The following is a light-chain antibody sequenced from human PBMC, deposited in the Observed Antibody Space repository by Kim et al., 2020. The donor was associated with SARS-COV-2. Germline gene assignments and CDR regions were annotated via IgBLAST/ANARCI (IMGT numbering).Light chain of an antibody. CDR3: QVWDTDTDDYV. Sequence: SYELTQPPSVSVAPGQTARITCGGNNIGGHSVHWYQQKPGQAPVLAIYYDSDRPSGIPERFSGSKAATTAPLTISRVEAGDEADYYCQVWDTDTDDYVF. V-gene: IGLV3-21*01. J-gene: IGLJ1*01. CDR2: YDS. CDR1: NIGGHS.